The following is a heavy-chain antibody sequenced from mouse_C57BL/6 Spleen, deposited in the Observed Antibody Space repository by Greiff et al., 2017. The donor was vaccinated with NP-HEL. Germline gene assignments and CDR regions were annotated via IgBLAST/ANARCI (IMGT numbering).Heavy chain of an antibody. CDR2: IDPSDSET. Sequence: VQLQQSGAELVRPGSSVKLSCKASGYTFTSYWMHWVKQRPIQGLEWIGNIDPSDSETHYNQKFKDKATLTVDKSSSTAYMQLSSLTSEDSAVYYCARSMSGSKSLDYWGQGTTLTVSS. CDR1: GYTFTSYW. J-gene: IGHJ2*01. CDR3: ARSMSGSKSLDY. D-gene: IGHD1-1*01. V-gene: IGHV1-52*01.